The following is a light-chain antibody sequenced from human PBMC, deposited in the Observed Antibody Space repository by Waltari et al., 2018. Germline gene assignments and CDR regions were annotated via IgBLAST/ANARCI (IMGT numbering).Light chain of an antibody. J-gene: IGKJ1*01. CDR1: QSVSSSY. CDR3: QQYGSSPGT. V-gene: IGKV3-20*01. CDR2: GAS. Sequence: EIVLTQSPGTLSLPPGERATLSCRASQSVSSSYLAWYQQKPGQAPRLLIYGASSRATGIPDRFSGSGSGTDFTLTISRLEPEGFAVYYCQQYGSSPGTFGQGTKVEIK.